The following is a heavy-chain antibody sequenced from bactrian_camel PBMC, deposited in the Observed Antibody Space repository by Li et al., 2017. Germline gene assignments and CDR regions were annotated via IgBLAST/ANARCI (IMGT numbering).Heavy chain of an antibody. Sequence: HVQLVESGGDSVQAGGSLRLSCTAFGYILSACGMAWFRQAPGQEREGVAAIYTGGPVLLYTDSVKGRFTISQDLTKSTFYLQMDSLKPEDTAMYYCAYFQPGYCGPFYDRHTDVRSWGQGTQVTVS. D-gene: IGHD2*01. J-gene: IGHJ6*01. V-gene: IGHV3S1*01. CDR1: GYILSACG. CDR2: IYTGGPVL. CDR3: AYFQPGYCGPFYDRHTDVRS.